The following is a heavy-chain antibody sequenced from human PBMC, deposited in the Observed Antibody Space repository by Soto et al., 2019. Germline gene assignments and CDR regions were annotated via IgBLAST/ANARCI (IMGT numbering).Heavy chain of an antibody. D-gene: IGHD1-26*01. CDR2: IYSSGST. CDR1: GGSISGYC. J-gene: IGHJ6*02. Sequence: TVSGGSISGYCWSWIRQPAGKGLEWIGRIYSSGSTNYNPSLNSRITMSVDTSKNQFSLKLSSVTAADTAVYYCARDRSGSQYGMEVWGQGTTVTV. CDR3: ARDRSGSQYGMEV. V-gene: IGHV4-4*07.